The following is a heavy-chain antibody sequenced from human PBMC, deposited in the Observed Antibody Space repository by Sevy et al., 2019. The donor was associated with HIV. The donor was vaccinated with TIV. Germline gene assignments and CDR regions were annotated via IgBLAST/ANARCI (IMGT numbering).Heavy chain of an antibody. Sequence: GGSLRLSCVASGFTFSDSWMTWVRQAPGKGLERIAFINEDGRRLGYVDSVRGRFTISRENTKNSLYLQMNSLRAQDTAVYFCARDRAYSALDYWGQGTLVTVSS. V-gene: IGHV3-7*01. CDR2: INEDGRRL. CDR3: ARDRAYSALDY. D-gene: IGHD5-18*01. J-gene: IGHJ4*02. CDR1: GFTFSDSW.